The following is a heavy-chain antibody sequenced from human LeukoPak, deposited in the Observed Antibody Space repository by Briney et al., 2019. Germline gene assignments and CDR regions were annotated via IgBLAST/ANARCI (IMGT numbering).Heavy chain of an antibody. J-gene: IGHJ6*04. CDR1: GLTFNNYV. D-gene: IGHD3-10*02. V-gene: IGHV3-30*18. CDR3: AELGITMIGGV. Sequence: PGTSLRLSCAASGLTFNNYVMNWVRQAPGKGLEWVASISYDGTNEYYADSVKGRFTISKDNSKNTLYLQMNSLRAEDTAVYYCAELGITMIGGVWGKGTTVTISS. CDR2: ISYDGTNE.